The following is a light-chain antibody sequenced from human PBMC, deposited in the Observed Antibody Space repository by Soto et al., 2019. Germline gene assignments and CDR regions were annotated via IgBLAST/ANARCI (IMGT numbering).Light chain of an antibody. CDR1: QSVSSN. CDR3: QQYNNWPPLT. V-gene: IGKV3-15*01. CDR2: GAS. Sequence: EIVMTQSPATLSVSPGERATLSCRASQSVSSNLAWYQQKPGQAPRLLIYGASTRATGIPASFSGSASGTEFTLTISSLQSEDFAVYYCQQYNNWPPLTFGGGTKVEIK. J-gene: IGKJ4*01.